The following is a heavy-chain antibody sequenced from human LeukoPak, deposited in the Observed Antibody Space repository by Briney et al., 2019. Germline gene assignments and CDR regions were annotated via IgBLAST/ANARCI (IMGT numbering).Heavy chain of an antibody. Sequence: ASVKVSCKASGYTFTSYSISSVRQTPRQGLGWMGWISAYNGNTTYAQKLQGRVTMTTNTPTSTAYMELRSLRSDATAVYYCARGGGYSGYDLIDYWGQGTLVTVSS. CDR1: GYTFTSYS. D-gene: IGHD5-12*01. V-gene: IGHV1-18*01. J-gene: IGHJ4*02. CDR2: ISAYNGNT. CDR3: ARGGGYSGYDLIDY.